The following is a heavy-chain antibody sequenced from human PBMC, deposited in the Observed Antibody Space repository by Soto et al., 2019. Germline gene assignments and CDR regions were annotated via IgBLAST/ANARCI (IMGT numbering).Heavy chain of an antibody. CDR2: ISYDGSNK. CDR1: GFTFNNYA. CDR3: ARDPLWGTAMVLWYFDL. D-gene: IGHD5-18*01. J-gene: IGHJ2*01. Sequence: QVQLVESGGGVVQPGRSLRLSCAASGFTFNNYAMHWVRQAPGKGLEWVALISYDGSNKYYADSVKGLFTISRDNSKNTLYLQMNSLRAEDTAVYYCARDPLWGTAMVLWYFDLWGRGTLVTVSS. V-gene: IGHV3-30-3*01.